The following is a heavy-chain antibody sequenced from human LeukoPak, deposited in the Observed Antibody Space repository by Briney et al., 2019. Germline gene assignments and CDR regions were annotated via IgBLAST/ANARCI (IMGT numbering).Heavy chain of an antibody. D-gene: IGHD6-13*01. CDR2: ISYDGSNK. CDR3: ASRIAAAGTGDY. V-gene: IGHV3-30-3*01. CDR1: GFTFSSYA. Sequence: GGSLRLSCAASGFTFSSYAMHWVRQAPGKGLEWVAVISYDGSNKYYADSVKGRFTTSRDNSKNTLYLQMNSLRAEDTAVYYCASRIAAAGTGDYWGQGTLVTVSS. J-gene: IGHJ4*02.